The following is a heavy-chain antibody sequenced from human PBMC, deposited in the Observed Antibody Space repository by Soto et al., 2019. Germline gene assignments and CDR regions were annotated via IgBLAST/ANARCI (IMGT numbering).Heavy chain of an antibody. CDR1: GGSISSYY. CDR2: IYTSGST. Sequence: SETLSLTCTVPGGSISSYYWSWIRQPAGKGLEWIGRIYTSGSTNYNPSLKSRVTMSVDTSKNQYSLKLSSVTAADTAVYYCERDGCSSTSCSTHYYYYGMDVWGQGTTVTVSS. J-gene: IGHJ6*02. D-gene: IGHD2-2*01. CDR3: ERDGCSSTSCSTHYYYYGMDV. V-gene: IGHV4-4*07.